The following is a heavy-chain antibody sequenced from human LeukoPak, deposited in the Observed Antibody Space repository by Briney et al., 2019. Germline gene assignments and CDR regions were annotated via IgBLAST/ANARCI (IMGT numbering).Heavy chain of an antibody. CDR1: GGSISSSNW. D-gene: IGHD4-23*01. J-gene: IGHJ4*02. V-gene: IGHV4-4*02. Sequence: SETLSLTCAVSGGSISSSNWWSWVRQPPGEGLEWNGEIYHRGSTYYNPSLKSRVTISVDKSKKQFSLNLSSVTAADTAVYYCARDRTVASFDYWGQGTLVTVSS. CDR3: ARDRTVASFDY. CDR2: IYHRGST.